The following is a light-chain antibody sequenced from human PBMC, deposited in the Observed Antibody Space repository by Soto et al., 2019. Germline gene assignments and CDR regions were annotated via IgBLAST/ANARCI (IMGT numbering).Light chain of an antibody. CDR2: GVS. Sequence: QSVATHLASVSASIVPSITISSTETSGNIGAYSYGSWYQQHPYTAPKLLIYGVSDRPSGVSNRFSASKSGNTASLTISGLQAEDEADYYCSSYTSSTFYVFGTGTKVTVL. CDR1: SGNIGAYSY. V-gene: IGLV2-14*01. J-gene: IGLJ1*01. CDR3: SSYTSSTFYV.